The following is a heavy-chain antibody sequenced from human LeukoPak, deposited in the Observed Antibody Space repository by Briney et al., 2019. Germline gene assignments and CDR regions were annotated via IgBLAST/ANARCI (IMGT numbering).Heavy chain of an antibody. CDR3: AKGLPWTAPYYYYMDV. D-gene: IGHD1-1*01. V-gene: IGHV3-23*01. Sequence: PGGSLRLSCAASGFTFSTYSMNWVRQAPGKGLEWVSAISGSGGSTYYADSVKGRFTISRDNSKNTLYLQMNSLRAEDTAVYYCAKGLPWTAPYYYYMDVWGKGTTVTISS. CDR1: GFTFSTYS. CDR2: ISGSGGST. J-gene: IGHJ6*03.